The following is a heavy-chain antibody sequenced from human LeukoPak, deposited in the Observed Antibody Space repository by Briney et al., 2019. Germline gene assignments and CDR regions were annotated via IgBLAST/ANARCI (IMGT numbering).Heavy chain of an antibody. J-gene: IGHJ5*02. D-gene: IGHD6-13*01. CDR2: INPNSGGT. CDR3: ARPYSSSWDNWFDP. CDR1: GYTFTGYY. V-gene: IGHV1-2*02. Sequence: ASVKVSCKASGYTFTGYYMHWVRQAPGQGLEWMGWINPNSGGTNYAQKFQGRVTMTRDTSISTAYMELSRLRSEDTAVYYCARPYSSSWDNWFDPWGQGTLVTVSS.